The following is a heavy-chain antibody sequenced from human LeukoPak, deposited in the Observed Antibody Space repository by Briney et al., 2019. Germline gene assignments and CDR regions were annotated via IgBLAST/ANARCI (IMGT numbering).Heavy chain of an antibody. CDR3: ANTLSGGRYFDWLLLQG. D-gene: IGHD3-9*01. V-gene: IGHV3-23*01. Sequence: PGGSLRLSCAASGFTFSTFAMIWVRQPPGKGLEWVSSIFPSGGEIHYADSVKGRFTISRDNSKNTLYLQMNSLRAEDTAVCYCANTLSGGRYFDWLLLQGWGQGTLVTVSS. J-gene: IGHJ4*02. CDR2: IFPSGGEI. CDR1: GFTFSTFA.